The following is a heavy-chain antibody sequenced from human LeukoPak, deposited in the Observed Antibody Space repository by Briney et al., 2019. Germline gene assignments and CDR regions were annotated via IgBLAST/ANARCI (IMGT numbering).Heavy chain of an antibody. Sequence: PSQTLSLTCTVSGGSISSGSYYWSWIRQPAGKGLEWIGRIYTSGSTNYNPSLKSRVTISVDTSKNQFSLNLSSLTAADTGVYYCARAGFSGGSDSWFDPWGQGTLVIVSS. V-gene: IGHV4-61*02. J-gene: IGHJ5*02. CDR1: GGSISSGSYY. D-gene: IGHD1-26*01. CDR2: IYTSGST. CDR3: ARAGFSGGSDSWFDP.